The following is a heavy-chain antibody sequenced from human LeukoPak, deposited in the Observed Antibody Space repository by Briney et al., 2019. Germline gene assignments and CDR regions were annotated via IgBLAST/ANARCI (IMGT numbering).Heavy chain of an antibody. Sequence: GGSLRLSCAASGFNFGAYTINWVRQAPGKGLEWVSSIFSRSESILYADSVKGRFTISRDNSKNTLYLQMNSLRAEDTAVYFCARASTSGWDGFDHWGQGTLVTVSS. CDR2: IFSRSESI. D-gene: IGHD6-19*01. V-gene: IGHV3-21*04. CDR3: ARASTSGWDGFDH. J-gene: IGHJ4*02. CDR1: GFNFGAYT.